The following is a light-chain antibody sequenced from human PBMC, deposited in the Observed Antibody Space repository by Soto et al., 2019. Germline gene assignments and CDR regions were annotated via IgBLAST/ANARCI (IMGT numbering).Light chain of an antibody. CDR1: SSYIGAGYD. CDR3: QSYDDSLSGHVI. V-gene: IGLV1-40*01. CDR2: ANT. J-gene: IGLJ2*01. Sequence: QSVLTQPPSVSGAPGQRVTISCTGSSSYIGAGYDVHWYQQLPGTAPKLLIYANTNRPSGVPDRFSGSKSGTSASLAITGLQAEDEADYYCQSYDDSLSGHVIFGGGTKLTVL.